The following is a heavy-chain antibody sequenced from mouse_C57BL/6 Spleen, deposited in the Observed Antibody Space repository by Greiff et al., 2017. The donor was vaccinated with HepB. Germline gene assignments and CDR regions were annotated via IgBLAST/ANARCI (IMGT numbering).Heavy chain of an antibody. V-gene: IGHV7-1*01. J-gene: IGHJ4*01. Sequence: EVQLQESGGGLVQSGRSLRLSCATSGFTFSDFYMEWVRQAPGKGLEWIAASRNKANDYTTEYSASVKGRFIVSRDTSQSILYLQMNALRAEDTAIYYCARDEGDYWGQGTSVTVSS. CDR2: SRNKANDYTT. CDR3: ARDEGDY. CDR1: GFTFSDFY.